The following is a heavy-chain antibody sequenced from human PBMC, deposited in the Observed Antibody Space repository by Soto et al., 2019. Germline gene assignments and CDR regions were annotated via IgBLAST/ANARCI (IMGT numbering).Heavy chain of an antibody. J-gene: IGHJ4*02. V-gene: IGHV3-33*01. Sequence: LRLSCAASGFTFSSYGMHWVRQAPGKGLEWVAVIWYDGSNKYYADSVKGRFTISRDNSKNTLYLQMNSLRAEDTAVYYCARDMRPYYYDSSVGDYWGQGTLVTVSS. CDR3: ARDMRPYYYDSSVGDY. CDR1: GFTFSSYG. D-gene: IGHD3-22*01. CDR2: IWYDGSNK.